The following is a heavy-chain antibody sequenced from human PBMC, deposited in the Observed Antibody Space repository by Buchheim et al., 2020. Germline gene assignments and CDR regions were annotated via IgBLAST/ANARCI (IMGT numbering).Heavy chain of an antibody. CDR1: GFTFSSYE. V-gene: IGHV3-48*03. CDR2: ISSSGSTI. D-gene: IGHD3-3*01. J-gene: IGHJ6*02. Sequence: EVQLVESGGGLVQPGGSLRLSCAASGFTFSSYEMNWVRQAPGKGLEWVSYISSSGSTIYYADSVKGRFTISRDNSKNTLYLQMNSLRAEDTAVYYCARVDYDFWSGYYTPCYYYYGMDVWGQGTT. CDR3: ARVDYDFWSGYYTPCYYYYGMDV.